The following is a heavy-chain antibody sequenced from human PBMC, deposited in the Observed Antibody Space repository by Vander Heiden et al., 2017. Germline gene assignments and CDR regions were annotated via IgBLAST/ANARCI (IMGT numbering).Heavy chain of an antibody. CDR1: GFSLSTSGVG. CDR3: ALARGHRSWYFDL. Sequence: QITLKESGPTLVKPTQTLTLTCTFSGFSLSTSGVGVGWIRQPPGKALEWLAIIYWDDDKRDSPALKSRLTITKDTSKNQVGLTMTKMETVDTATYCSALARGHRSWYFDLWCRGTIVTVCS. V-gene: IGHV2-5*02. CDR2: IYWDDDK. J-gene: IGHJ2*01. D-gene: IGHD3-10*01.